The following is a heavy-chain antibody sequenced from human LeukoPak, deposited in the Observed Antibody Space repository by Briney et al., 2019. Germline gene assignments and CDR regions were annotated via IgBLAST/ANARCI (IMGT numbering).Heavy chain of an antibody. D-gene: IGHD2-21*02. CDR2: IRSKTHGEAI. Sequence: GGSLRLSCAASGFTFSNAWMNWVRQAPGKGLEWVGRIRSKTHGEAIDYAAPVRGRFTISRDDSKNTLYLQLNSLKTEDTAVYYCVTEVIMAVTGNDYWGQGSLVTVSS. V-gene: IGHV3-15*07. CDR1: GFTFSNAW. CDR3: VTEVIMAVTGNDY. J-gene: IGHJ4*02.